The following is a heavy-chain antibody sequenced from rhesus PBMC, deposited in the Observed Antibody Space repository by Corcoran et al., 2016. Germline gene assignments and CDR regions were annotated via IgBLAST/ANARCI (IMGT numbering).Heavy chain of an antibody. Sequence: QVQLVQSGAEVKKPGASVKLSCKASGYTFTSYYIHWVRQAPGQVLEWMGGINTRKGNTGNEQKFQGRVTMTRDTSTRTGYMELSSLRSEDTAVYYCMRVDIWGQGVVVTVSS. J-gene: IGHJ6*01. CDR3: MRVDI. CDR2: INTRKGNT. CDR1: GYTFTSYY. V-gene: IGHV1S9*01.